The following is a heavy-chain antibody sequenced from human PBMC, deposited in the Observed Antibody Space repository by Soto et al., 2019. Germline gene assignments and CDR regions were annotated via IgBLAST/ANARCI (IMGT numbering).Heavy chain of an antibody. CDR1: GYILTAYA. J-gene: IGHJ5*02. CDR2: ISPAHGLT. Sequence: GASVKVSCKASGYILTAYAIHWVRQAPGQRLEWMGWISPAHGLTEYSQKLQDRVTFAATDTSTATAFLELRSLRSDDTAVYYCAREPPRPTAGLNYFDPWGRGTLVTVSS. D-gene: IGHD1-7*01. V-gene: IGHV1-3*01. CDR3: AREPPRPTAGLNYFDP.